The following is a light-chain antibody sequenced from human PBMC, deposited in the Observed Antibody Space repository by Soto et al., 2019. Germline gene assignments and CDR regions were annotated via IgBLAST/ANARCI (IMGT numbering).Light chain of an antibody. V-gene: IGLV2-8*01. Sequence: QSALTQPPSASGSPGQSVTISCTGTSSDVGGYHYVSWYQQHPGKAPKLMIYEVSKRPSGVPNRFSGSKSGNTASLTVSGLQADDEADYFCSSDAGSNIFVFGTGTKSPS. J-gene: IGLJ1*01. CDR3: SSDAGSNIFV. CDR2: EVS. CDR1: SSDVGGYHY.